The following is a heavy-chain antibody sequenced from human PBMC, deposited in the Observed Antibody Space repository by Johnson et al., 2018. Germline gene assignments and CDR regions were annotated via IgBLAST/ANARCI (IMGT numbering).Heavy chain of an antibody. J-gene: IGHJ3*02. CDR1: GFTFSSYA. Sequence: QLVESGGGVVQPGRSLRLSCAASGFTFSSYAMHWVRQAPGKGLEWVAVISYDGSNKYYADSVKGRFTISRDNSKNTLYLQMNSLRAEDTAGYYCAKDRLRGLPSPHNAFDIWGQGTMVTVSS. V-gene: IGHV3-30*04. D-gene: IGHD2-21*01. CDR3: AKDRLRGLPSPHNAFDI. CDR2: ISYDGSNK.